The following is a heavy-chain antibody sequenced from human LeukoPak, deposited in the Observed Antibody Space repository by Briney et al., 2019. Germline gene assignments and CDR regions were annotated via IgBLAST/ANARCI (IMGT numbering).Heavy chain of an antibody. CDR3: AKDQVLWFGELCY. D-gene: IGHD3-10*01. CDR1: GVTLSNYA. J-gene: IGHJ4*02. V-gene: IGHV3-23*01. CDR2: ISGSGGST. Sequence: PGGSLRLSCVASGVTLSNYAMSWARQAPGKGLEWVSAISGSGGSTYYADSVKGRFTISRDNSKNTLYLQMNSLRAEDTAVYYCAKDQVLWFGELCYWGQGTLVTVSS.